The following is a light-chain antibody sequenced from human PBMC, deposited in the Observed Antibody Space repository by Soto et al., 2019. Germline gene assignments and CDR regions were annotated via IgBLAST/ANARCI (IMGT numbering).Light chain of an antibody. V-gene: IGKV3-15*01. CDR1: QSVSSN. CDR2: GAS. Sequence: EILMTQSPATLSVSPGERATLSCRASQSVSSNLAWYQQKPGQAPRLLIYGASTRATGIPARFSGSGSGTEFTLTISSLQSEDVAVYYCQQYYNWPPYTFGQGTKLEI. J-gene: IGKJ2*01. CDR3: QQYYNWPPYT.